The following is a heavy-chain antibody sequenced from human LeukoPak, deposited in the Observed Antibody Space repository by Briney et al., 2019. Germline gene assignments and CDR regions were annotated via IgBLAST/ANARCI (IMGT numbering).Heavy chain of an antibody. CDR1: GFTFDDYA. Sequence: GGSLRLSCAASGFTFDDYAMHWVRQAPGKGLEWVSGISWNSGSLSYTDSVKGRFTISRDNAKNSLYLQMNSLRAEDTALYYCAKAGHCSGGSCYLTSWFDPWGQGSLVTVSA. CDR3: AKAGHCSGGSCYLTSWFDP. J-gene: IGHJ5*02. CDR2: ISWNSGSL. V-gene: IGHV3-9*01. D-gene: IGHD2-15*01.